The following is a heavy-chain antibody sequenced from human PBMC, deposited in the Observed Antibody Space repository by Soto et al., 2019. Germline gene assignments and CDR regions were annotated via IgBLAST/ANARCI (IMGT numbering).Heavy chain of an antibody. D-gene: IGHD3-10*01. CDR1: YGTISSRGYY. CDR3: ARAVRGINYFDY. J-gene: IGHJ4*02. V-gene: IGHV4-31*03. CDR2: IYDSGST. Sequence: SQPLPLPSTVSYGTISSRGYYRSFKSQHPGKGLEWIGYIYDSGSTYYNPSLKSRVTISVDTSENQFSLKLSSVTAVVSSFYYCARAVRGINYFDYWGQGTLDTVSS.